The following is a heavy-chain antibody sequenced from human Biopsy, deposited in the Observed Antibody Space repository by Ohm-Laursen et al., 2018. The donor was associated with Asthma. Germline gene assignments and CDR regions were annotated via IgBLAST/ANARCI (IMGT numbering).Heavy chain of an antibody. V-gene: IGHV4-34*01. CDR1: GGSFTHYF. CDR2: INYRGDT. D-gene: IGHD6-19*01. CDR3: VRGEEVAGTYFKD. Sequence: SDTLSLTCVISGGSFTHYFWMWIRQPPGKGLEWIGEINYRGDTNYNPSLESRVSISVDTSTYHFSLRLNSVTAADTAVYYCVRGEEVAGTYFKDWDQGTLATVSS. J-gene: IGHJ1*01.